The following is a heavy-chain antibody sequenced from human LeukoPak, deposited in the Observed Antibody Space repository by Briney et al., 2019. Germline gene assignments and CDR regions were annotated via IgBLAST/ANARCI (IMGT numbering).Heavy chain of an antibody. D-gene: IGHD6-13*01. Sequence: GGSLRLSCAASGFTFSSYTMSWVRQAPGKGLEWVSAISGSGGSTYYADSVKGRITISRDNSKNTLYLQLNSLRAEDTAVYYCAKTRPLDSSSWSHGDYWGQGTLVTVSS. J-gene: IGHJ4*02. CDR2: ISGSGGST. CDR1: GFTFSSYT. CDR3: AKTRPLDSSSWSHGDY. V-gene: IGHV3-23*01.